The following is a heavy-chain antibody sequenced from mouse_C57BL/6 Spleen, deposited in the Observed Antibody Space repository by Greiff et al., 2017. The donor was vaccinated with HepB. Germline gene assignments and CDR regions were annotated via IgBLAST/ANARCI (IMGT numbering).Heavy chain of an antibody. CDR2: IYPGDGDT. CDR3: ARSGVPLFAY. Sequence: VQLVESGAELVKPGASVKISCKASGYAFSSYWMNWVKQRPGKGLEWIGPIYPGDGDTNYNGKFKGKATLTADKSSSKAYMQLRSLSSEDPAVYFCARSGVPLFAYWGQGTLVTVSA. V-gene: IGHV1-80*01. CDR1: GYAFSSYW. J-gene: IGHJ3*01.